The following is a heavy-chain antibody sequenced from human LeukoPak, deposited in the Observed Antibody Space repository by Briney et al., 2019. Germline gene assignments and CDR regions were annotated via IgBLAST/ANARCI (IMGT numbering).Heavy chain of an antibody. CDR1: GDSISTSSYY. V-gene: IGHV4-39*07. J-gene: IGHJ4*02. D-gene: IGHD4-17*01. CDR2: IYYSGST. CDR3: ARGGDYGDYLFDY. Sequence: SETLSLTCSVSGDSISTSSYYWGWIRQPPGKGLEWIGSIYYSGSTYYNPSLKSRVTISVDTSKNQFSLKLSSVTAADTAVYYCARGGDYGDYLFDYWGQGTLVTVSS.